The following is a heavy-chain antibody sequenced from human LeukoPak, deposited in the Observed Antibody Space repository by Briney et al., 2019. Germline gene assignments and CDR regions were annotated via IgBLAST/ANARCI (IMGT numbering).Heavy chain of an antibody. D-gene: IGHD2-2*01. CDR1: GFTFSSYS. J-gene: IGHJ4*02. V-gene: IGHV3-21*01. CDR3: ARDDVVVVPAARRNFDY. CDR2: ISSSSSYI. Sequence: PGGSLRLSCAASGFTFSSYSMNWVRQAPGEGLEWVSSISSSSSYIYYADSVKGRFTISRDNAKNSLYLQMNSLRAEDTAVYYCARDDVVVVPAARRNFDYWGQGTLVTVSS.